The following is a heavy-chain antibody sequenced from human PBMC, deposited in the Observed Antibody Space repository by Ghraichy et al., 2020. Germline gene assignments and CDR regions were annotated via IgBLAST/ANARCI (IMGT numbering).Heavy chain of an antibody. CDR1: GFNINSHI. D-gene: IGHD5-24*01. CDR2: ISGSSGSL. CDR3: AKGALATILDAFDI. J-gene: IGHJ3*02. V-gene: IGHV3-23*01. Sequence: GESLNISCAASGFNINSHIMSWVRQAPGKGLEWVSVISGSSGSLYYADSVKGRFTISRDNPKNTLYLQMNSLRAEDTAVYYCAKGALATILDAFDIWGQGTMVTVSS.